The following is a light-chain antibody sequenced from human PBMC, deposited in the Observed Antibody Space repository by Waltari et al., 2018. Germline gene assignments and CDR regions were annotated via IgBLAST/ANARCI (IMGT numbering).Light chain of an antibody. CDR1: QSVSSN. CDR2: GAS. Sequence: EIVMTQSPATLSVSQGERATLSCRASQSVSSNLAWYQQKPGQAPRLLIYGASIRATGIPARFSGSGSGTEFTLTISILQSEDFAVYYCQQYNNWPLTFGQGTKVEIK. J-gene: IGKJ1*01. CDR3: QQYNNWPLT. V-gene: IGKV3D-15*03.